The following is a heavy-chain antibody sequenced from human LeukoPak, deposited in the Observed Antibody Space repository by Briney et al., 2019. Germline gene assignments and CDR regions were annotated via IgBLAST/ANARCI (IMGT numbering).Heavy chain of an antibody. J-gene: IGHJ4*02. CDR1: GFTFSIYW. V-gene: IGHV3-74*01. Sequence: GGSLRLSCAASGFTFSIYWMHWVRQAPGKGLVWVSRISSEGSSTTYADSVKGRFTISRDNAKNTLYLQMNSLKNEDTAVYYCTKDRVWNSFDSWGQGTLVTVSS. D-gene: IGHD1-1*01. CDR2: ISSEGSST. CDR3: TKDRVWNSFDS.